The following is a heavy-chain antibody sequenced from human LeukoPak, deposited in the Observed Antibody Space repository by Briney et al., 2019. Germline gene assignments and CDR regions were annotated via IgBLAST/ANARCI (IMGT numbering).Heavy chain of an antibody. Sequence: SETLSLTCTVSGGSISSGSYYWSWIRQPAGKGLEWIGRIYTSGSTNYNPSLKSRVTIPVDTSKNQFSLRLSSVTAADTAVYYCASEQSYYDFWSGYYTYWFDPWGQGTLVTVSS. D-gene: IGHD3-3*01. CDR1: GGSISSGSYY. V-gene: IGHV4-61*02. J-gene: IGHJ5*02. CDR3: ASEQSYYDFWSGYYTYWFDP. CDR2: IYTSGST.